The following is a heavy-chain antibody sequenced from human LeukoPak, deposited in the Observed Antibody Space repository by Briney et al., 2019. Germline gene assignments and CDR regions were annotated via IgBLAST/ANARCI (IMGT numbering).Heavy chain of an antibody. Sequence: SVKVSCKASGGTFSSYAISWVRQAPGQGLEWMGGIIPIFGTANYAQKFQGRVTITTDESTSAAYMELSSLRSEDTAVYYCARRRPPGTTFQPFDYWGQGTLVTVSS. J-gene: IGHJ4*02. V-gene: IGHV1-69*05. CDR3: ARRRPPGTTFQPFDY. CDR1: GGTFSSYA. CDR2: IIPIFGTA. D-gene: IGHD1-7*01.